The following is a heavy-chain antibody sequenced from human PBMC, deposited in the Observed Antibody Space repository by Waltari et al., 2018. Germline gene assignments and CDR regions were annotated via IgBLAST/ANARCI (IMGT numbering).Heavy chain of an antibody. CDR2: MSYLGAT. CDR3: ATYIGASVGTAAFDV. V-gene: IGHV4-39*01. Sequence: QLQLQESGPGLVKPSETLSLTCSVSGGSITNTKHYWGWIRQPPGQGLEWIGTMSYLGATYSSPSLKGRVTRSRDTSTNQLSLKLGSVTAADTAMYYCATYIGASVGTAAFDVWGQGTMVTVSS. J-gene: IGHJ3*01. CDR1: GGSITNTKHY. D-gene: IGHD5-12*01.